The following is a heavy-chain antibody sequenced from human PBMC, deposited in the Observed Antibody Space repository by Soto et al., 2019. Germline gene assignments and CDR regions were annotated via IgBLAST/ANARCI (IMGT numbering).Heavy chain of an antibody. Sequence: PXATLSLTCTVSGGSISSSGYYWGWIRQPPGKGLEWIGSIYYSGSTYYNPSLKSRVTISVDTSKNQFSLKLSSVTAADTAVYYSARAYSARGGFDVWGQGTTVTVSS. CDR3: ARAYSARGGFDV. V-gene: IGHV4-39*01. CDR2: IYYSGST. J-gene: IGHJ6*02. D-gene: IGHD5-12*01. CDR1: GGSISSSGYY.